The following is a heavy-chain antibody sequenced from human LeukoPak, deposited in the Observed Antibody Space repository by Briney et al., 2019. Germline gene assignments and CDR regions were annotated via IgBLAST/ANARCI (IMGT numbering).Heavy chain of an antibody. V-gene: IGHV3-9*03. D-gene: IGHD1-26*01. Sequence: GGSLRLSCAASGFTFDDYAMHWVRQAPGKGLEWVSGISWNSGTIGYADSVRGRFTISRDNAKNSLYLQMNSLRADDMALYYCAKGNSGSYSQDWFDPWGQGTLVTVSA. CDR1: GFTFDDYA. CDR2: ISWNSGTI. CDR3: AKGNSGSYSQDWFDP. J-gene: IGHJ5*02.